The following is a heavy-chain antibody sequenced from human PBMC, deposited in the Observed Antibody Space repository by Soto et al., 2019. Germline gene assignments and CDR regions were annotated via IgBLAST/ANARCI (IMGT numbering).Heavy chain of an antibody. CDR1: GGSISSYY. D-gene: IGHD6-13*01. J-gene: IGHJ4*02. V-gene: IGHV4-59*08. Sequence: QVQLQESGPGLVKPSETLSLTCTVSGGSISSYYWSWIRQPPGKGLEWIGYIYYSGSTNYNPSLKSRVTISVDTSKNQFSLKLSSVTAADTAVYYCARHSFTMNSWCFDYWGQGTLVTVSS. CDR3: ARHSFTMNSWCFDY. CDR2: IYYSGST.